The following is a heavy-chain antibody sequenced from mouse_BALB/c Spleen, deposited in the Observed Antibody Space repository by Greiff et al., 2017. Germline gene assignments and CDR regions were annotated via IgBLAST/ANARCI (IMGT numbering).Heavy chain of an antibody. CDR2: IYPGSGST. V-gene: IGHV1-55*01. D-gene: IGHD2-1*01. CDR3: ARSDGNYVYFDY. J-gene: IGHJ2*01. Sequence: QVQLQQPGAELVKPGTSVKLSCKASGYNFTSYWINWVKLRPGQGLEWIGDIYPGSGSTNYNEKFKSKATLTVDTSSSTAYMQLSSLASEDSALYYCARSDGNYVYFDYWGQGTTLTVSA. CDR1: GYNFTSYW.